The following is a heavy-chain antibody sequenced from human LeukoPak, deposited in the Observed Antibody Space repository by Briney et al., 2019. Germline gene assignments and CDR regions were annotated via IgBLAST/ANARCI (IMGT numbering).Heavy chain of an antibody. V-gene: IGHV3-7*04. CDR2: IKQDGSEK. CDR1: GFTFSSYW. J-gene: IGHJ5*02. Sequence: GGSLRLSCAASGFTFSSYWMSWVRRAPGKGLEWVANIKQDGSEKYYVDSVKGRFTISRDNAKNSLYLQMNSLRAEDTAVYYCAGGYYHDSRLNWFDPWGQGTLVTVSS. D-gene: IGHD3-22*01. CDR3: AGGYYHDSRLNWFDP.